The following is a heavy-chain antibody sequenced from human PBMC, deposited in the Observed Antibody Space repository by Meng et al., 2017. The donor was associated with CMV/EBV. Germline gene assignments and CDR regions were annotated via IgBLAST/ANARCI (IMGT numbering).Heavy chain of an antibody. Sequence: GRSLRLSCPASGFTFSSYATSWVRQAPGKGLEWVSAISGSGGSTYYADSVKGRFTISRDNSKNTLYLQMNSLRAEDTAVYYGAKDPYSNYARPYWGQGTLVTVSS. V-gene: IGHV3-23*01. CDR1: GFTFSSYA. D-gene: IGHD4-11*01. J-gene: IGHJ4*02. CDR2: ISGSGGST. CDR3: AKDPYSNYARPY.